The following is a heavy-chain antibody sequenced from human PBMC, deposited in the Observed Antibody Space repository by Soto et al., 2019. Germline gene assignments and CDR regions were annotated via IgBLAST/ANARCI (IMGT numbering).Heavy chain of an antibody. CDR3: ARDHGGSFLLTLDYYYYGMDV. CDR2: ISAYNGNT. CDR1: GYTFTSYG. Sequence: GASVKVSCKASGYTFTSYGISWVRQAPGQGLEWMGWISAYNGNTNYAQKIQGRVTMTTDTSTSTAYMELRSLKSDDTAVYYCARDHGGSFLLTLDYYYYGMDVWGQGTTVTVSS. J-gene: IGHJ6*02. V-gene: IGHV1-18*01. D-gene: IGHD1-26*01.